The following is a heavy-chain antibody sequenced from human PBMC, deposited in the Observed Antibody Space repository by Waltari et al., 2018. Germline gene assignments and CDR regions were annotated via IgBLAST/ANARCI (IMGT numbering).Heavy chain of an antibody. J-gene: IGHJ5*02. CDR3: ARGEYSSGPGRLDP. CDR2: IYSGGST. CDR1: GFTVSSNY. D-gene: IGHD6-19*01. Sequence: EVQLVESGGGLVQPGRSLRLSCAASGFTVSSNYMSWVRQAPGKGLEWVSVIYSGGSTYYADSVKGRFTISRDNSKNTLYLQMNSLRAEDTAVYYCARGEYSSGPGRLDPWGQGTLVTVSS. V-gene: IGHV3-53*01.